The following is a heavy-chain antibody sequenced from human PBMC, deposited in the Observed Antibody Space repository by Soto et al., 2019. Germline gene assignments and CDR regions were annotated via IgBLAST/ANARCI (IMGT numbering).Heavy chain of an antibody. CDR3: ASWFGEPPGVNWFDP. D-gene: IGHD3-10*01. CDR2: IVVGSGNT. CDR1: GFTFTSSA. J-gene: IGHJ5*02. Sequence: SVKVSCKASGFTFTSSAMQWVRQARGQRLEWIGWIVVGSGNTNYAQKFQERVTITRDMSTSTAYMELSSLRSEDTAVYYCASWFGEPPGVNWFDPWGQGTLVTVSS. V-gene: IGHV1-58*02.